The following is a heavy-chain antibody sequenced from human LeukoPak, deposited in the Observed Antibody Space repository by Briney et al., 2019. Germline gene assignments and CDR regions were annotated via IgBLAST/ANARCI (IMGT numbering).Heavy chain of an antibody. Sequence: PGGSLRLSCAASGFTFSSYSMNWVRQAPGKGLEWVSYISSSSSTIYYADSVKGRFTISRDNAKNSLYLQMNSLRAEDTAAYYCARGMIGYYYYGMDVWGQGTTVTVPS. J-gene: IGHJ6*02. CDR1: GFTFSSYS. CDR2: ISSSSSTI. CDR3: ARGMIGYYYYGMDV. D-gene: IGHD3-16*01. V-gene: IGHV3-48*01.